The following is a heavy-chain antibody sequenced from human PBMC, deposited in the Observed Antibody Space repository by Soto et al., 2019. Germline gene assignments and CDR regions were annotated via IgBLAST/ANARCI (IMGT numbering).Heavy chain of an antibody. CDR2: ISSSSSYI. CDR1: GFTFSSYS. CDR3: ARDRRTYYYDSSGSYYYYGMDV. D-gene: IGHD3-22*01. Sequence: GGSLRLSCAASGFTFSSYSMNWVRQAPGKGLEWVSSISSSSSYIYYADSVKGRFTISRDNAKNSLYLQMNSLRAEDTAVYYCARDRRTYYYDSSGSYYYYGMDVWGQGTTVTVSS. J-gene: IGHJ6*02. V-gene: IGHV3-21*01.